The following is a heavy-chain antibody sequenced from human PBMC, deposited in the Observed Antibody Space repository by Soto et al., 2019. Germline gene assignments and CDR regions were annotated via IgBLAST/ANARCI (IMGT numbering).Heavy chain of an antibody. V-gene: IGHV1-3*01. Sequence: ASVKVSCKASGYTFTSYAMHWVRQAPGQRLEWMGWINAGSGNTKYSQKFQSRVTLTRDISTSTAYMELRSLTFEDTAEYYCTSEDVATGLVWGPGSLVTVSS. J-gene: IGHJ4*02. CDR2: INAGSGNT. CDR1: GYTFTSYA. D-gene: IGHD5-12*01. CDR3: TSEDVATGLV.